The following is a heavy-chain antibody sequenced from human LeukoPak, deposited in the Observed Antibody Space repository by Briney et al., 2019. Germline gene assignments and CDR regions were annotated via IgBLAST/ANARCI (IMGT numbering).Heavy chain of an antibody. V-gene: IGHV3-11*06. CDR1: GFTFSDYY. CDR3: ARGGGYEPLDY. Sequence: GGSLRLSCAASGFTFSDYYMSWIRQAPGKGLEWVSYISSSSSYTNYADSVKGRFTISRDNAENSLYLQMNSLRAEDTAVYYCARGGGYEPLDYWGQGTLVTVSS. D-gene: IGHD5-12*01. CDR2: ISSSSSYT. J-gene: IGHJ4*02.